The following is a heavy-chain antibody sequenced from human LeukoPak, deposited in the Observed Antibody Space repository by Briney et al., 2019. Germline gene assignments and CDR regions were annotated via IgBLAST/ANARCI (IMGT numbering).Heavy chain of an antibody. J-gene: IGHJ6*03. D-gene: IGHD4-17*01. CDR3: ARITVKEGYYMDV. V-gene: IGHV3-21*01. CDR2: ISSSSYI. Sequence: GGSLRLSCAASGFTFSSYSMNWVRQAPGKGLEWVSSISSSSYIYYADSVKGRFTISRDNAKNSLYLQMNSLRAEDTAVYYCARITVKEGYYMDVWGKGTTVTVSS. CDR1: GFTFSSYS.